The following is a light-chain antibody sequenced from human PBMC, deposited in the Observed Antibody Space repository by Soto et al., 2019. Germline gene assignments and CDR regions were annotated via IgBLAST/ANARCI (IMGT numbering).Light chain of an antibody. CDR3: QQAQSFPYT. J-gene: IGKJ2*01. V-gene: IGKV1-12*01. CDR1: RGISSW. CDR2: SVS. Sequence: DIPMTQSPSSVSASVGDRVTITCRASRGISSWFAWYQQKPGKAPNLLIYSVSKLPSGVPSRFSGSGSGTDFTLTISSLQPEDFATYFCQQAQSFPYTFGQGTKLEIK.